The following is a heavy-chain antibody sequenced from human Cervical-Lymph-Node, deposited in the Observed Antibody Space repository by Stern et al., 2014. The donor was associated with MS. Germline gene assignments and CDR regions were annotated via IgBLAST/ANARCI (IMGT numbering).Heavy chain of an antibody. CDR1: GYSFTPFA. D-gene: IGHD4-17*01. CDR2: INTNTGNP. V-gene: IGHV7-4-1*02. CDR3: ARDPHDYGDRFDY. J-gene: IGHJ4*02. Sequence: VQLVESGSELKKPGASVKVSCKASGYSFTPFALNWVRHAPGQGLQWMGWINTNTGNPSYAQAFTGRFVFSLDTSVSTAYLQISSLKAEDTAVYYCARDPHDYGDRFDYWGQGTLVTVSS.